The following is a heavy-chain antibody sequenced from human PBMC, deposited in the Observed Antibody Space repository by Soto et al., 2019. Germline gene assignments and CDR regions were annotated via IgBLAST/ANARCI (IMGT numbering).Heavy chain of an antibody. J-gene: IGHJ1*01. D-gene: IGHD3-10*01. Sequence: SETLSLTCAVYGRSFSGYYWSWIRQPPGKGLEWIGEINHSGSTNYNPSLKSRVTISVDTSKNQFSLKLSSVTAADTAVYYCARGRARGERFRTRSAEYFQHWGQGTLVTVSS. CDR1: GRSFSGYY. V-gene: IGHV4-34*01. CDR2: INHSGST. CDR3: ARGRARGERFRTRSAEYFQH.